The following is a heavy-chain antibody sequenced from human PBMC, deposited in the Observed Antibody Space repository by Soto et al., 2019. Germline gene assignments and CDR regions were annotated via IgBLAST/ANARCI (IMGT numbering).Heavy chain of an antibody. V-gene: IGHV3-49*03. CDR3: TSFYDSSGYLVVWFDP. CDR1: GFTFGDYA. J-gene: IGHJ5*02. Sequence: EVQLVESGGGLVQPGRSLRLSCTASGFTFGDYAMSWFRQAPGKGLEWVGFIRSKADGGTTEYAASVKGRFTISRXDXKXXAYRQMSSLKTEDTAVYYCTSFYDSSGYLVVWFDPWGQGTLVTVSS. CDR2: IRSKADGGTT. D-gene: IGHD3-22*01.